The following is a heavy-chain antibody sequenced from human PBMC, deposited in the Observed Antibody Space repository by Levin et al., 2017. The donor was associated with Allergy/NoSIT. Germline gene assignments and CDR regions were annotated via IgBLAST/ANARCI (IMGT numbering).Heavy chain of an antibody. Sequence: MTSETLSLTCVVSGVSISSDNWWSWVRQPPGKGLEWIGEIYPSGSPTDIPSLKSRITISIDKSNNHFSLNLSSVTAPDTAVDYCARRTSSSSWYGPTIDSWGQGTLVTVSS. V-gene: IGHV4/OR15-8*01. CDR3: ARRTSSSSWYGPTIDS. D-gene: IGHD6-13*01. CDR2: IYPSGSP. J-gene: IGHJ4*02. CDR1: GVSISSDNW.